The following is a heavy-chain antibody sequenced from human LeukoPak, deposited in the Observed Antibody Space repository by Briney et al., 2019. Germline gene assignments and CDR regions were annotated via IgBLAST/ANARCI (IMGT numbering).Heavy chain of an antibody. CDR3: ASLYSGSYDTGSFDYFNY. J-gene: IGHJ4*02. D-gene: IGHD1-26*01. Sequence: PSETLSLTCTVSGVSISRYYWGWIRQPPGKGLEWIGYMYYSGSTNYNPSLKSRVTISVDTSKNQFSLKLTSVTAADTAVYYCASLYSGSYDTGSFDYFNYWGQGTLVTVSS. V-gene: IGHV4-59*01. CDR1: GVSISRYY. CDR2: MYYSGST.